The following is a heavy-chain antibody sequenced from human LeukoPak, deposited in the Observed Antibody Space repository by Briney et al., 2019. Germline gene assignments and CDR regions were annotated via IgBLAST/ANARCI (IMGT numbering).Heavy chain of an antibody. CDR3: ASAVTYSSGWYPTRNPRYFDY. D-gene: IGHD6-19*01. V-gene: IGHV4-34*01. CDR1: GGSFSGYY. Sequence: KSSETLSLTRAVYGGSFSGYYWSWIRQPPGKGLEWIGEINHSGSTNYNPSLKSRVTISVDTSKNQFSLKLSSVTAADTAVYYCASAVTYSSGWYPTRNPRYFDYWGQGTLVTVSS. CDR2: INHSGST. J-gene: IGHJ4*02.